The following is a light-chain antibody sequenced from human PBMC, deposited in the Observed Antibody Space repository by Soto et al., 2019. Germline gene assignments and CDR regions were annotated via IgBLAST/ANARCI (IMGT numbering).Light chain of an antibody. CDR3: QQYGSLPTWT. CDR1: QSVSSSY. Sequence: EIVLTQSPGTLYLSPGERATLSCRASQSVSSSYLAWYQQKPGQAPRLLIYGASSRATGIPDRFSGSGSGTDFTLTISRLEPQDFAVYYCQQYGSLPTWTFGQGTKVEIK. CDR2: GAS. J-gene: IGKJ1*01. V-gene: IGKV3-20*01.